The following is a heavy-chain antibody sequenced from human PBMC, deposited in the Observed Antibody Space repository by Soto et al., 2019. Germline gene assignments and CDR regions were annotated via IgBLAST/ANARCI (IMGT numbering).Heavy chain of an antibody. V-gene: IGHV1-69*06. J-gene: IGHJ6*02. CDR3: ANCYYDSSGYPGTDYYGMDV. CDR1: GGTFSSYA. Sequence: QVQLVQSGAEVKKPGSSAKVSCKASGGTFSSYAISWVRQAPGQGLEWMGGIIPIFGTANYAQKFQGRVTITADKSTSTAYMELSSLRSEDTAVYYCANCYYDSSGYPGTDYYGMDVWGQGTTVTVSS. D-gene: IGHD3-22*01. CDR2: IIPIFGTA.